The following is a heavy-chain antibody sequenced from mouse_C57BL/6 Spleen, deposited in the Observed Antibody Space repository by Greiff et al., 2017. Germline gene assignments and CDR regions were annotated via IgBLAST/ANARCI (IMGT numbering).Heavy chain of an antibody. J-gene: IGHJ2*01. CDR1: GYTFTSYW. D-gene: IGHD2-2*01. V-gene: IGHV1-5*01. CDR2: IYPGNSDT. Sequence: VQLQQSGTVLARPGASVKMSCKTSGYTFTSYWMHWVKQRPGQGLEWIGAIYPGNSDTSYNQKFKGKAKLTAVTSASTAYMELSSLTNEDSAVYYCTRSLYYGYDFDYWGQGTTLTVSS. CDR3: TRSLYYGYDFDY.